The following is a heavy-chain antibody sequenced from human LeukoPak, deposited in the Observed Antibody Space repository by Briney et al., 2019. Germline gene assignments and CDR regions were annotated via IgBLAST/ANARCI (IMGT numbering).Heavy chain of an antibody. CDR2: IYPGDSDT. D-gene: IGHD6-13*01. Sequence: GESLKISCKGSGYCFTSYWNGWLRQMPGKGLGWMGIIYPGDSDTSYSPSFQGQVTISADKSISTAYLQWSSLKASDTAMYYCARHLDRPGIAAAGTLLDYWGQGTLVTVSS. J-gene: IGHJ4*02. V-gene: IGHV5-51*01. CDR3: ARHLDRPGIAAAGTLLDY. CDR1: GYCFTSYW.